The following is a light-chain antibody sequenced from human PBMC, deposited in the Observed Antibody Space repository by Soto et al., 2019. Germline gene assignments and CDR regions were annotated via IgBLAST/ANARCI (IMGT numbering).Light chain of an antibody. CDR2: EVS. CDR1: SSDVGSYNL. J-gene: IGLJ3*02. CDR3: SSYAGSNDLV. Sequence: QSALTQPASVSGSPGQSITISCTGTSSDVGSYNLVSWYQQHPGKAPKLIISEVSKRPSGVPDRFSGSKSGNTASLTVSGLQAEDEADYFCSSYAGSNDLVFGGGTKVTVL. V-gene: IGLV2-8*01.